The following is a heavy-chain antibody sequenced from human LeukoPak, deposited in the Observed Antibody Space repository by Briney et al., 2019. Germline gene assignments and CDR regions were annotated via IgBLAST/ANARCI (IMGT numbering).Heavy chain of an antibody. CDR2: ISSSNSFI. V-gene: IGHV3-21*01. Sequence: GGSLRLSCAASGFTISSYSMNWVRQAPGKGLEWVSSISSSNSFIFYADSVKGRFTISRDNAKNSLYLQMNSLRAEDTALYYCARSIVVPAAISGAFDIWGQGTIVTVSS. CDR1: GFTISSYS. J-gene: IGHJ3*02. D-gene: IGHD2-2*01. CDR3: ARSIVVPAAISGAFDI.